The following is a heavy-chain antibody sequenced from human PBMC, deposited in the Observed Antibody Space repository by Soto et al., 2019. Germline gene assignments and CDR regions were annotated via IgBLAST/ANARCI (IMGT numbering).Heavy chain of an antibody. CDR1: GFTFSNYW. D-gene: IGHD2-15*01. CDR3: ARGDCVGGSCYSLAGSYYYYMDV. J-gene: IGHJ6*03. V-gene: IGHV3-74*01. Sequence: EVQLVESGGGLVQPGGSLRLSCAASGFTFSNYWMYWVRQAPGKGLVWVSRINSDGSTSSYADSVKGRFTISRDNAKSTLYRQMNSLKAEDTAVYYCARGDCVGGSCYSLAGSYYYYMDVWGKGTTVTVFS. CDR2: INSDGSTS.